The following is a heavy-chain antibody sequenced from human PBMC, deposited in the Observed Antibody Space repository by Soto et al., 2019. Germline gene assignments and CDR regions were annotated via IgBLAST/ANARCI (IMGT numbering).Heavy chain of an antibody. D-gene: IGHD3-10*01. CDR1: GTSFGTYY. Sequence: SETLSLTCAVSGTSFGTYYWSWIRQPPGKGLEWIGYIFYSGHLKYNPSLKSRLTISVDPPKNQISPRLTSVTAADTAVYYCARDQSFDRSYYYGIDVWGQGTTVTVSS. CDR3: ARDQSFDRSYYYGIDV. V-gene: IGHV4-59*01. CDR2: IFYSGHL. J-gene: IGHJ6*02.